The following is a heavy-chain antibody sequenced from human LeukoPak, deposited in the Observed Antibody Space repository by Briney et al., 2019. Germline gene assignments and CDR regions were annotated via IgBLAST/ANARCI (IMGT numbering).Heavy chain of an antibody. Sequence: SETLSLTCTVSGGSLSSYYWSWIRQPPGKGLEWIGYIYYSGSTNYNPSLKSRVTISVDTSKNQFSLKLSSVTAADTAVYYCAGTDVDTAMVSVEGTFDYWGQGTLVTVSS. CDR1: GGSLSSYY. V-gene: IGHV4-59*12. D-gene: IGHD5-18*01. CDR2: IYYSGST. CDR3: AGTDVDTAMVSVEGTFDY. J-gene: IGHJ4*02.